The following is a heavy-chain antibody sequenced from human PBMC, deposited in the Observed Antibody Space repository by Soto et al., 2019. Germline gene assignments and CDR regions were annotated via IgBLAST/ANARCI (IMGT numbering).Heavy chain of an antibody. Sequence: QVQLQESGPGLVKPSGTLSLTCAVSGGSISSDNWWTWVRQPPGKGLEWIGEIFHSGSTNYRPSLKSRVTMSVDKSKNQFSLKLSSVTAADTAVYFCARGDSGNYLREGLAYYYALDVWGQGTTVTVSS. D-gene: IGHD1-26*01. CDR1: GGSISSDNW. V-gene: IGHV4-4*02. J-gene: IGHJ6*02. CDR2: IFHSGST. CDR3: ARGDSGNYLREGLAYYYALDV.